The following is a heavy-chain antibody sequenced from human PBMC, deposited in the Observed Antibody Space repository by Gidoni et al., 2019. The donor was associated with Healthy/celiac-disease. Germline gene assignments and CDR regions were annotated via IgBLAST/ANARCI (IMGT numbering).Heavy chain of an antibody. J-gene: IGHJ4*02. CDR2: INHSGST. Sequence: QAQLQQWGAGLWKPSETLSLTGAVYGGSCSGYYGSWIRQPPGKGLEWIGEINHSGSTNYTPSLKSRVTISVDTSKNQFSLKLSSVTAADTAVYYCARISPGGDYVWGSYRYAKFDYWGQGTLVTVSS. CDR3: ARISPGGDYVWGSYRYAKFDY. CDR1: GGSCSGYY. V-gene: IGHV4-34*01. D-gene: IGHD3-16*02.